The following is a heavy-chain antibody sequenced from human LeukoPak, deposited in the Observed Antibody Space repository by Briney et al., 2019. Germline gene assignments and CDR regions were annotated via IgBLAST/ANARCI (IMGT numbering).Heavy chain of an antibody. CDR3: ARVGYSSGWLRD. D-gene: IGHD6-19*01. Sequence: GGSLRLSCAASGFTVSTNYMSWVRQAPGKGLEWISVIYSGGSTYYADSVKGRFTISRDNSKNTLYLQMNSLRAEDTAVYYCARVGYSSGWLRDWGQGTLVTVSS. CDR2: IYSGGST. J-gene: IGHJ4*02. CDR1: GFTVSTNY. V-gene: IGHV3-53*01.